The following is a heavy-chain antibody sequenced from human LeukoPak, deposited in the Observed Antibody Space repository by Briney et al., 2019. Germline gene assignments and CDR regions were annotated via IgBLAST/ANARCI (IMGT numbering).Heavy chain of an antibody. V-gene: IGHV3-21*01. J-gene: IGHJ4*02. CDR3: ARDPSRWELLNFDY. CDR1: GFTFSTYN. CDR2: INSSGSYV. D-gene: IGHD1-26*01. Sequence: GGSLRLSCTASGFTFSTYNMNWVRQAPGKGLEWVSSINSSGSYVYYADSLKGRFTVSRDNAKDSLYLQMNSLRAEDTAVYYCARDPSRWELLNFDYWGQGTLVTVSS.